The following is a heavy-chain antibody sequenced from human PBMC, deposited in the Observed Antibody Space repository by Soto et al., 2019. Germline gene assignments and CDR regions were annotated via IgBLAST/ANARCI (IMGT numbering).Heavy chain of an antibody. V-gene: IGHV1-69*13. Sequence: SVKVSCKASGGTFSSYAISWVRQAPGQGLEWMGGIIPIFGTANYAQKFTGSVTITADESTSTAYMELSSLRAEDTAVYYCARGLHEIVLMVHRGGYYYGMDVWGQGTTVTVSS. CDR2: IIPIFGTA. J-gene: IGHJ6*02. CDR1: GGTFSSYA. D-gene: IGHD2-8*01. CDR3: ARGLHEIVLMVHRGGYYYGMDV.